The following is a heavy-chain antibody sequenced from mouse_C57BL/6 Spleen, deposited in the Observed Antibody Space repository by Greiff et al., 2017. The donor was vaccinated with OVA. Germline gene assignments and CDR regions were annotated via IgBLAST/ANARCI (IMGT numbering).Heavy chain of an antibody. J-gene: IGHJ2*01. D-gene: IGHD1-1*01. CDR1: GYAFSSSW. Sequence: QVQLKESGPELVKPGASVKISCKASGYAFSSSWMNWVKQRPGKGLEWIGRIYPGDGDTNYNGKFKGKATLTADKSSSTAYMQLSSLTSEDSAVYFCARWGYGSIYFDYWGQGTTLTVSS. CDR2: IYPGDGDT. V-gene: IGHV1-82*01. CDR3: ARWGYGSIYFDY.